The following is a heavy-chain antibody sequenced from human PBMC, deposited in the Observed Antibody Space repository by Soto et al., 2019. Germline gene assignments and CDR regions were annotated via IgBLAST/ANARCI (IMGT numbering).Heavy chain of an antibody. CDR3: ANLWGDGYNLGQDYNGMDV. CDR2: IWYDGSLQ. Sequence: QVQMVESGGGVVQPGRSLRLSCAASGFSFENYGMHWVRQAPGRGLEWVAIIWYDGSLQYYAAAVKGRFTFSRDNSKNTLYLEMNSLRAEDTAVYYCANLWGDGYNLGQDYNGMDVWCQRTTVIVSS. CDR1: GFSFENYG. J-gene: IGHJ6*02. D-gene: IGHD5-12*01. V-gene: IGHV3-33*06.